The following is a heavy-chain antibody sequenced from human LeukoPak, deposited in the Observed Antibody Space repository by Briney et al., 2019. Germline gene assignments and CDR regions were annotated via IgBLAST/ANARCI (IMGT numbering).Heavy chain of an antibody. D-gene: IGHD3-9*01. J-gene: IGHJ6*02. Sequence: PGGSLRLSCAASGFTFTTYAMNWVRQAPGKGLEWVSTISNSGDSTYYADSVKGRFTISRDNSKNTLYLQMNSLRAEDTAVYYCAKNLGANYDILTGYPQDVWGQGTTVTVSS. CDR1: GFTFTTYA. CDR2: ISNSGDST. CDR3: AKNLGANYDILTGYPQDV. V-gene: IGHV3-23*01.